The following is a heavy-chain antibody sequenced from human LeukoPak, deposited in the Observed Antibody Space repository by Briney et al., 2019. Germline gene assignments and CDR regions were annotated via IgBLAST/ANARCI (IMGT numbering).Heavy chain of an antibody. Sequence: RASVKVSCKASGYTFTSYYMHWVRQAPGQGPEWMGIINPRGGSTDYAQKLQGRVTMTTDTSTSTAYMELRGLRSEDTAVYYCARVWDDNSLYYFDYWGQGTLVTVSS. D-gene: IGHD3-22*01. J-gene: IGHJ4*02. CDR3: ARVWDDNSLYYFDY. CDR1: GYTFTSYY. CDR2: INPRGGST. V-gene: IGHV1-46*01.